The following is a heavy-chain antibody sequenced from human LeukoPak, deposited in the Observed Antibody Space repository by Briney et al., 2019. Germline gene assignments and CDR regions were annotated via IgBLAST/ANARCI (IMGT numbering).Heavy chain of an antibody. CDR3: ARLGRWEYCSSTSCYTNDAFDI. Sequence: SQTLSLTCTVSGGSISSGSYYWSWIRQPAGKGLEWIGRIYTSGSTNYNPSLKSRVTISVDTSKNQFSLKLSSVTAADTAVYYCARLGRWEYCSSTSCYTNDAFDIWGQGTMVTVSS. J-gene: IGHJ3*02. CDR1: GGSISSGSYY. D-gene: IGHD2-2*02. V-gene: IGHV4-61*02. CDR2: IYTSGST.